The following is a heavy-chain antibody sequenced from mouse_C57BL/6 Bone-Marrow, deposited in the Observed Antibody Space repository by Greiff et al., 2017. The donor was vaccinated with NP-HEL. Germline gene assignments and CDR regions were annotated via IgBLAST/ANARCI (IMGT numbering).Heavy chain of an antibody. V-gene: IGHV1-39*01. CDR1: GYSFTDYN. Sequence: VQLKESGPELVKPGASVKISCKASGYSFTDYNMNWVKQSNGKSLEWIGVINPNYGTTCYNQKFKGKATLTVDQSSSTAYMQLNSLTSEDSAVYYCARALNYYGPYFDYWGQGTTLTVSS. CDR3: ARALNYYGPYFDY. CDR2: INPNYGTT. J-gene: IGHJ2*01. D-gene: IGHD1-1*01.